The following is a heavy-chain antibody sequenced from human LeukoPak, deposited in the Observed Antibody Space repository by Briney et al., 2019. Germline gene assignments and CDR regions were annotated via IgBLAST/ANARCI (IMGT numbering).Heavy chain of an antibody. CDR1: GGSLSSGDYY. Sequence: PSETLSLTCTVSGGSLSSGDYYWSWIRQPPGKGLEWIGYIYYSGSTNYNPSLKSRVTISVDTSKNQFSLKLSSVTAADTAVYYCARQGEGYSYGPFDYWGQGTLVTVSS. D-gene: IGHD5-18*01. V-gene: IGHV4-30-4*01. CDR3: ARQGEGYSYGPFDY. CDR2: IYYSGST. J-gene: IGHJ4*02.